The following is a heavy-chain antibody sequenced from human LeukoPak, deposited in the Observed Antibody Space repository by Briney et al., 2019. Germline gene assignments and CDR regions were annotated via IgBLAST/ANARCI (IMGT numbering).Heavy chain of an antibody. CDR2: INPNSGGT. V-gene: IGHV1-2*02. Sequence: ASVKVSCKASGYTFTGYYMHWVRQAPGQGLEWMGWINPNSGGTNYAQKFQGRVTMTRDTSISTAYLELSRLRSDDTAVYYCARDGTHHVLLWFGEPKPYGMDVWGQGTTVTVSS. D-gene: IGHD3-10*01. CDR3: ARDGTHHVLLWFGEPKPYGMDV. J-gene: IGHJ6*02. CDR1: GYTFTGYY.